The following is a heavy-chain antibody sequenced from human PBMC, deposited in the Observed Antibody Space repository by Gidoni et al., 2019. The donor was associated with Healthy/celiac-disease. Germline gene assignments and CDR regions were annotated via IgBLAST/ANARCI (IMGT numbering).Heavy chain of an antibody. CDR2: IKQDGSEK. Sequence: EVQLVESGGGLVQPGGSLRLSCAASGFTFSSYWMSWVRQAPGKGLEWVANIKQDGSEKYYVDSVKGRFTISRDNAKNSLYLQMNSLRAEDTAVYYCARQVGGSSSEFGMDVWGQGTTVTVSS. CDR3: ARQVGGSSSEFGMDV. CDR1: GFTFSSYW. D-gene: IGHD6-6*01. V-gene: IGHV3-7*01. J-gene: IGHJ6*02.